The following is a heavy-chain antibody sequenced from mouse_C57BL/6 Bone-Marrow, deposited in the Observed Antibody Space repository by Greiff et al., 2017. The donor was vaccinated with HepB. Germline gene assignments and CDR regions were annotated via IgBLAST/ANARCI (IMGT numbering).Heavy chain of an antibody. J-gene: IGHJ2*01. CDR1: GYAFTNYL. D-gene: IGHD2-4*01. V-gene: IGHV1-54*01. CDR2: INPGSGGT. CDR3: ARYDYDYFDY. Sequence: QVQLQQSGAELVRPGTSVKVSCKASGYAFTNYLIEWVKQRPGQGLEWIGLINPGSGGTNYNEKFKGKATLTADKSSSTAYMQLSSLTSEDSAVYFCARYDYDYFDYWGQGTTLTVSS.